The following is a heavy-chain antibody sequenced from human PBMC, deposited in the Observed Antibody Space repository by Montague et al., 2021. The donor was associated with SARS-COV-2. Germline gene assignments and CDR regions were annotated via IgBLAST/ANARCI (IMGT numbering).Heavy chain of an antibody. Sequence: SETLSLTCAVHTTSFSGYYRCWIRQSPGKGLEWIGEIDQSGNTNYNPTLKSRVTISADTSKSQFPLKLNSVTAADTAVYYCVRGWGSWFHWGQGTLVTVSS. J-gene: IGHJ4*02. CDR2: IDQSGNT. V-gene: IGHV4-34*01. CDR3: VRGWGSWFH. D-gene: IGHD3-16*01. CDR1: TTSFSGYY.